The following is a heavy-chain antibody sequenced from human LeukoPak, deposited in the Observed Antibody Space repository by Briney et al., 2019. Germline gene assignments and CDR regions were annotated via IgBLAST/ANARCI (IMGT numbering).Heavy chain of an antibody. CDR2: IYYSGST. CDR1: GGSISSYY. CDR3: ALTGITMVRGVIIPDAFDI. Sequence: SETLSLTCTVSGGSISSYYWNWIRQPPGKGLEWIGYIYYSGSTNYNPSLKSRVTISVDTSKNQFSLKLSSVTAADTAVYYCALTGITMVRGVIIPDAFDIWGQGTMVTVSS. V-gene: IGHV4-59*12. J-gene: IGHJ3*02. D-gene: IGHD3-10*01.